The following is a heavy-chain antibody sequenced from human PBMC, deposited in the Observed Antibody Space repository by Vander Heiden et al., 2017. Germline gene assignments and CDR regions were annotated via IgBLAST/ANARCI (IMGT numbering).Heavy chain of an antibody. CDR1: GGSFSGYS. CDR2: INHSGST. CDR3: ARDGGFLEWLA. D-gene: IGHD3-3*01. V-gene: IGHV4-34*01. J-gene: IGHJ5*02. Sequence: QVQLQQWGAGLLKPSETLSLTCAVYGGSFSGYSWSWIRQPPGKGLEWIGEINHSGSTNYNPSLKSRVTISVDTSKNQFSLKLSSVTAADTAVYYCARDGGFLEWLAWGQGTLVTVSS.